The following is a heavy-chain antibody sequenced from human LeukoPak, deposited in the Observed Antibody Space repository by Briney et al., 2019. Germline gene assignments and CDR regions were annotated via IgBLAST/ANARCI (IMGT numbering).Heavy chain of an antibody. CDR3: TKDRLFLHDALDI. CDR2: ISWNSGII. V-gene: IGHV3-9*01. CDR1: GFTFDDHA. J-gene: IGHJ3*02. Sequence: GRSLRLSCSASGFTFDDHAMHWVRQAPAKGLEWVAGISWNSGIIDYADSVKGRFTISRDNAKSSLYLQMNSLRPEDTAFYYCTKDRLFLHDALDIWGQGTMVTVSS. D-gene: IGHD2-21*01.